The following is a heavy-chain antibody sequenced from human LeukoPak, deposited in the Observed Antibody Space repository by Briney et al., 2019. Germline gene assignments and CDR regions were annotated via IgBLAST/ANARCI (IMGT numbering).Heavy chain of an antibody. V-gene: IGHV4-39*01. Sequence: NPSDTLSLTCTVSGGSISSSSYYWGWIRQPPGKGLEWIGSMHYSGNTYYNPSLKIRVTISVDASKNLFPLKLSSVTATETAVYYCATCNDFWISYHIVNYFDPWGQGTPVTVSS. CDR3: ATCNDFWISYHIVNYFDP. CDR1: GGSISSSSYY. J-gene: IGHJ5*02. CDR2: MHYSGNT. D-gene: IGHD3-3*01.